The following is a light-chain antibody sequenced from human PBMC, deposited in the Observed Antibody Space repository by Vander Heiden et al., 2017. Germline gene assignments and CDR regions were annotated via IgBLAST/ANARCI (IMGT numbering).Light chain of an antibody. CDR1: SSNIGNNY. Sequence: QSVLTQPPSVSAPPGQKVTISCSGSSSNIGNNYVPWYQQLPGTAPKLLIYDNNKRPSGIPDRFSGSKSGTSATLGITGLQTGDEADYYCGTWDSSLSAVVFGGGTKLTGL. J-gene: IGLJ2*01. CDR2: DNN. CDR3: GTWDSSLSAVV. V-gene: IGLV1-51*01.